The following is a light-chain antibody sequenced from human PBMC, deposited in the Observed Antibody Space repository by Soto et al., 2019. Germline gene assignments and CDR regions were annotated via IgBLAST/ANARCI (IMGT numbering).Light chain of an antibody. CDR3: SSYTGSSINTVV. V-gene: IGLV2-14*01. CDR1: SSDVGKYNY. J-gene: IGLJ2*01. Sequence: QSARTQPASVSGSPGQSITISCTGTSSDVGKYNYVSWYQQQPAKAPKLMIFEVSNRPSGVSNRFSGSKSGNTASLTISGLQAEDEAEYYCSSYTGSSINTVVFGVGTKLTVL. CDR2: EVS.